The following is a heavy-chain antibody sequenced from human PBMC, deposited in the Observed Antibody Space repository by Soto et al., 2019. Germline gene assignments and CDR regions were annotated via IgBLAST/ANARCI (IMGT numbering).Heavy chain of an antibody. CDR1: GFTFSIYA. V-gene: IGHV3-30-3*01. J-gene: IGHJ4*02. Sequence: GGNMRLSCAAPGFTFSIYALHWVRQAPGKGLEWVAVMSPNGNNQYYADSVKGRFTISRDTSKSTLYLQMTSLRPDDTAVYYCATGANLSYDNSRYWGKGTPVTVP. CDR2: MSPNGNNQ. CDR3: ATGANLSYDNSRY. D-gene: IGHD1-1*01.